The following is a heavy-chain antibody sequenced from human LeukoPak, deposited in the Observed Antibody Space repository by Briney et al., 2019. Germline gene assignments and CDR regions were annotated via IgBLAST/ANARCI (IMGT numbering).Heavy chain of an antibody. D-gene: IGHD6-19*01. V-gene: IGHV3-23*01. Sequence: GGSLRLSCAASGFTFSSYAMSWVRQAPGKGLEWVSAISGSGGSTYDADSVKGRFTISRDNSKNTLYLQMNSLRAEDTAVYYCAKSPAGYSSGWYGLRGYYYYYGMDVWGQGTTVTVSS. CDR2: ISGSGGST. J-gene: IGHJ6*02. CDR1: GFTFSSYA. CDR3: AKSPAGYSSGWYGLRGYYYYYGMDV.